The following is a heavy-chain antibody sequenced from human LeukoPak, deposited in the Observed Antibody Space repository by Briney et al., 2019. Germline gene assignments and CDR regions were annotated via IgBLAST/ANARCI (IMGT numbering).Heavy chain of an antibody. D-gene: IGHD6-19*01. CDR3: ARGWGRAVAGNFY. Sequence: PSENLSLTCAVYGGSLSGYYWSWIRQPPGKGLEWIGEINQSGGTNYNPSLKSRVSISVDTSKSQFSLKLSSVTAADTAVYYCARGWGRAVAGNFYWGRGTPVTVSS. V-gene: IGHV4-34*01. CDR1: GGSLSGYY. J-gene: IGHJ4*02. CDR2: INQSGGT.